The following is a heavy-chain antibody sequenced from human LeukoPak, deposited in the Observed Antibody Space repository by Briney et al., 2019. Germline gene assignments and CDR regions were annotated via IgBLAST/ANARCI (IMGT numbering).Heavy chain of an antibody. Sequence: PSETLSLTCTVSGGSISSYYWSWIRQSPGKGLEWIGYIFYTGSTNYNPSLQSRVTILLDTSKNQFSLKLSSVSAADTAVYYCARPYGSGSWVTFDYWGQGTLVTVSS. CDR1: GGSISSYY. D-gene: IGHD3-10*01. CDR2: IFYTGST. CDR3: ARPYGSGSWVTFDY. V-gene: IGHV4-59*01. J-gene: IGHJ4*02.